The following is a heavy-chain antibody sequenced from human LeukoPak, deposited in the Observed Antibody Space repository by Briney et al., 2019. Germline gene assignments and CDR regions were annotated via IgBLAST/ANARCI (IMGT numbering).Heavy chain of an antibody. CDR2: ISGSAGST. Sequence: GGSLRLSCAASGFTFSSYAMSWVRQAPGKGLEWVSVISGSAGSTYYADSVKGRFTISRDNAKNSLYLQMNSLRVEDTAVYYCARDVRNNVSPFDIWGQGTMVTVSS. D-gene: IGHD1-14*01. J-gene: IGHJ3*02. CDR1: GFTFSSYA. V-gene: IGHV3-23*01. CDR3: ARDVRNNVSPFDI.